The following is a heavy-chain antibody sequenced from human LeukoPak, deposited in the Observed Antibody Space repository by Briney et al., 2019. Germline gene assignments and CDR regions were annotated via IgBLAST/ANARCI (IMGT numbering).Heavy chain of an antibody. CDR1: GYTFTGYY. Sequence: ASVKVSCKASGYTFTGYYMHWVRQAPGQGLEWMGWINPNSGGTNYAQNFQGRVTITTDTSISTAYMELSRLRSDDTAVYYCARDKSWDYWGQGTLVTVSS. CDR2: INPNSGGT. CDR3: ARDKSWDY. J-gene: IGHJ4*02. V-gene: IGHV1-2*02.